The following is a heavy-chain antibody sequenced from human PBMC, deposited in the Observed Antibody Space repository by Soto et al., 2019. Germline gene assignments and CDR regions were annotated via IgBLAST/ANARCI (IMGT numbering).Heavy chain of an antibody. V-gene: IGHV3-23*01. J-gene: IGHJ4*02. Sequence: GGSLRLSCAASGFTFSSYAMTWVRQAPGKGLEYVSTLSGSGVNAYYADSVKGRFTISRDNSKNTLYLQMNSLRVEDTAIYYCARRGGPDYGETGVADYWGQGTLVTVAS. CDR2: LSGSGVNA. CDR3: ARRGGPDYGETGVADY. CDR1: GFTFSSYA. D-gene: IGHD4-17*01.